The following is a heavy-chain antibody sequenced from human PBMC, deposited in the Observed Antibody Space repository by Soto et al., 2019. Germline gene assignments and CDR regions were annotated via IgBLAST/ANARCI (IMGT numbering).Heavy chain of an antibody. CDR2: INPSGGST. V-gene: IGHV1-46*01. J-gene: IGHJ6*01. Sequence: ASVKVSCKVSGYTFTSYYTHWVRQAPGQGLEWMGIINPSGGSTSYAQKFQGRVTMTRDTSTSTVYMELSSLRSEDTAVYYCAREGSSSSGGAGHYDYYYGMDVWGQGTTGT. CDR3: AREGSSSSGGAGHYDYYYGMDV. D-gene: IGHD6-13*01. CDR1: GYTFTSYY.